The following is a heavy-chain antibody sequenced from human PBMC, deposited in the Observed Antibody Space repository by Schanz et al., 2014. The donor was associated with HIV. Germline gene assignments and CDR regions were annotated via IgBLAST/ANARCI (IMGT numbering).Heavy chain of an antibody. J-gene: IGHJ4*02. D-gene: IGHD4-17*01. CDR1: GFTFSSFG. Sequence: QVQLAESGGGVVQPGGSLRLSCAASGFTFSSFGMHWVRQAPGKGLEWVALIWYDASNQYYADSVKGRFTISRDNSKNTLNLQMDSLRREDTAVYYCAKVGRPEYGDYDVYFLDYWGQGTVVTVSS. V-gene: IGHV3-30*02. CDR3: AKVGRPEYGDYDVYFLDY. CDR2: IWYDASNQ.